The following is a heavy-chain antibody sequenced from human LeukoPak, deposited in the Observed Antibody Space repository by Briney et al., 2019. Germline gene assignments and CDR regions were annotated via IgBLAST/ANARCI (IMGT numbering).Heavy chain of an antibody. V-gene: IGHV4-59*08. CDR1: GGSVNSHF. CDR3: ARFSLYSEGTYYYHYLDY. J-gene: IGHJ4*02. Sequence: SETLSLTCSVSGGSVNSHFWSWIRQPPGKGLDWIGYIHSTGETNYSPSLESRVTMSVDTSQNKVSLKLNSVTAADAAVYYCARFSLYSEGTYYYHYLDYWGPGTLVTVSS. CDR2: IHSTGET. D-gene: IGHD3-10*01.